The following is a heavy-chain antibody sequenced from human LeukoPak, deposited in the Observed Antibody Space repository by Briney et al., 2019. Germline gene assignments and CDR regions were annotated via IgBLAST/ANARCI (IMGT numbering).Heavy chain of an antibody. CDR3: AISRLYCSGGSCYDY. J-gene: IGHJ4*02. CDR1: GGSFSGYY. D-gene: IGHD2-15*01. V-gene: IGHV4-34*01. Sequence: PSETLSLTCAVYGGSFSGYYWSWIRQPPGKGLEWIGEINHSGSTNYNPSLKSRVTISVDTSKNQFSLKLSSVTAADTAVYYCAISRLYCSGGSCYDYWGQGTLVTVSS. CDR2: INHSGST.